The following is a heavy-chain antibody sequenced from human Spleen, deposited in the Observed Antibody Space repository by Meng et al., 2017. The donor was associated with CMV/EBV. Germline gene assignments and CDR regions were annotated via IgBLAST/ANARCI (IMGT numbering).Heavy chain of an antibody. CDR1: GFTFSSYS. D-gene: IGHD6-19*01. J-gene: IGHJ5*02. CDR2: ISSSSSYI. V-gene: IGHV3-21*01. Sequence: GESLKISCAASGFTFSSYSMNWVRQAPGKGLEWVSSISSSSSYIYYADSVKGRFTISRDNAKNSLYLQMNSLRAEDTAVYYCSRDLRSLTSIAVGFYPWCQGTLVTVSS. CDR3: SRDLRSLTSIAVGFYP.